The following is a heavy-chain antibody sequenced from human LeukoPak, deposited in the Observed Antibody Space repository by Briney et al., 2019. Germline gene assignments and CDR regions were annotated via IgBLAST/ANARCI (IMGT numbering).Heavy chain of an antibody. CDR3: ARDADTSEFFSWLDL. CDR2: ISYDGSNK. V-gene: IGHV3-30*03. J-gene: IGHJ5*02. Sequence: GGSLRLSCAASGFTFSSYGMHWVRQAPGKGLEWVAVISYDGSNKYYADSVKGRFTISRDNSKNTLYLQMTTLRAEDTAVYYCARDADTSEFFSWLDLWGQGTLVTVSS. CDR1: GFTFSSYG. D-gene: IGHD3-22*01.